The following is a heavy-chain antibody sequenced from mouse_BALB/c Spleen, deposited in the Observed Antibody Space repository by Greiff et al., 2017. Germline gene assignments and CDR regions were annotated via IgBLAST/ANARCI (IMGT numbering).Heavy chain of an antibody. V-gene: IGHV1-7*01. Sequence: QVQLQQSGAELAKPGASVKMSCKASGYTFTSYWMHWVKQRPGQGLEWIGYINPSTGYTEYNQKFKDKATLTADKSSSTAYMQLSSLTSEDSAVYYCARNELAYWGQGTLVTVSA. CDR1: GYTFTSYW. J-gene: IGHJ3*01. CDR2: INPSTGYT. CDR3: ARNELAY.